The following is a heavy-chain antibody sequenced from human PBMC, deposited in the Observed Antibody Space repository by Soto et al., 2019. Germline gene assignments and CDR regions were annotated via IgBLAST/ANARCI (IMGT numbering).Heavy chain of an antibody. J-gene: IGHJ3*02. CDR1: GYTFTSYY. CDR3: ARNAKAYDFWSGYPRRGAFDI. Sequence: ASVKVSCKASGYTFTSYYMHWVRQAPGQGLEWMGIINPSGGSTSYAQKFQGRVTMTRDTSTSTVYMELSSLRSEDTAVYYCARNAKAYDFWSGYPRRGAFDIWGQGTMVTVSS. CDR2: INPSGGST. D-gene: IGHD3-3*01. V-gene: IGHV1-46*01.